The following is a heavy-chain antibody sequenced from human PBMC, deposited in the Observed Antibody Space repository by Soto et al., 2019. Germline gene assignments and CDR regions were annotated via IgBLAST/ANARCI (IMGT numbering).Heavy chain of an antibody. J-gene: IGHJ4*02. D-gene: IGHD3-3*01. CDR2: ISSSDSAI. CDR3: ASLEMATMQG. V-gene: IGHV3-48*03. Sequence: EVQLVESGGGLVQPGGSLRLSCATSGFTFSSYEMNWVRQAPGKGLEWVSYISSSDSAIYYADSVKGRFTISRDNAKNSLYLQMNSLRAEDTAVYYCASLEMATMQGWGQGTLVTVSS. CDR1: GFTFSSYE.